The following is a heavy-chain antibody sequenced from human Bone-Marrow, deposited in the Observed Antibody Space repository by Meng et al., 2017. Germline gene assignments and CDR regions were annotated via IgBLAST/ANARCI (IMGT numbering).Heavy chain of an antibody. V-gene: IGHV6-1*01. Sequence: VRRMQSGPGRVKPSQTLSLTWTISVDSVSSTSAAWHWIRRSPSRGLEGLGRTYYRSRWYTDYAVSVKSRININPDTTENHFSLQLNSVTPEDTAVYYCARESSGSPLDYWGRGTLVTVSS. CDR3: ARESSGSPLDY. J-gene: IGHJ4*02. CDR1: VDSVSSTSAA. D-gene: IGHD1-26*01. CDR2: TYYRSRWYT.